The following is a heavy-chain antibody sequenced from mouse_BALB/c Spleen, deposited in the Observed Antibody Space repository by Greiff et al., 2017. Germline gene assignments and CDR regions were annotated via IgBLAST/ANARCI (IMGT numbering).Heavy chain of an antibody. D-gene: IGHD1-1*02. CDR1: GFTFSSYG. V-gene: IGHV5-6-3*01. CDR2: INSNGGST. Sequence: DVKLVESGGGLVQPGGSLKLSCAASGFTFSSYGMSWVRQTPDKRLELVATINSNGGSTYYPDSVKGRFTISRDNAKNTLYLQMSSLKSEDTAMYYCARDRGYGGNYVDYWGQGTTLTVSS. CDR3: ARDRGYGGNYVDY. J-gene: IGHJ2*01.